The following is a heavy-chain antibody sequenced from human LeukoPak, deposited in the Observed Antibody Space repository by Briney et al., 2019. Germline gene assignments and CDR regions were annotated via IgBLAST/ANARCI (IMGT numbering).Heavy chain of an antibody. Sequence: PGGSLRLSCAASGFTFREYSMTWVRQAPGKGLEWVSNIRSNGRDTYYTDSVKGRFTISRDNSKNTLYLQMKSLRAEDTAVYYCANGRYTSWFDPWGQGTLVTVSS. J-gene: IGHJ5*02. CDR3: ANGRYTSWFDP. D-gene: IGHD3-9*01. V-gene: IGHV3-23*05. CDR2: IRSNGRDT. CDR1: GFTFREYS.